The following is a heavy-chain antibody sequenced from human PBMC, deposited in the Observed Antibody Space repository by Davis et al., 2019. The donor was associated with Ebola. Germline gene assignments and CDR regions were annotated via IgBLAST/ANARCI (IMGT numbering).Heavy chain of an antibody. CDR2: IYHSGST. Sequence: SETLSLTCTASGYSISSGYYWGWIRQPPGKGLEWIGSIYHSGSTYYNPSLKSRVTISVDTSKNQFSLKRGSVTAADTAGYYWARGEHSLEWLTWGRGTLVTVSS. V-gene: IGHV4-38-2*02. D-gene: IGHD3-3*01. J-gene: IGHJ2*01. CDR1: GYSISSGYY. CDR3: ARGEHSLEWLT.